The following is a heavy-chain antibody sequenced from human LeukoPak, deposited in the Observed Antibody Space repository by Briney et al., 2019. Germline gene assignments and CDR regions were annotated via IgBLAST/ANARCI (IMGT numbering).Heavy chain of an antibody. V-gene: IGHV3-7*03. CDR3: AKGLRFLEWSYFDY. D-gene: IGHD3-3*01. CDR2: IKQDGSEK. Sequence: GGSLRLSCAASGFTFSSYWMSWVRQAPGKGLEWVANIKQDGSEKYYVDSVKGRFTISRDNAKNSLYLQMNSLRAEDTALYYCAKGLRFLEWSYFDYWGQGTLVTVSS. J-gene: IGHJ4*02. CDR1: GFTFSSYW.